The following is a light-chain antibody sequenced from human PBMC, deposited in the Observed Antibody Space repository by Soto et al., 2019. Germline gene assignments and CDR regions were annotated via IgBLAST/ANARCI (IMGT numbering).Light chain of an antibody. V-gene: IGKV1-39*01. CDR2: AAS. Sequence: DIQMTQSPSSLYASVGVRVTITCRASQSISCYLTWYQQKQGKAPKPLIYAASRVQSGVPSRFSGSGAGTEFILTISSLQAGDSATYYYQQSYSTPRTFDQGTKVEIK. CDR1: QSISCY. J-gene: IGKJ1*01. CDR3: QQSYSTPRT.